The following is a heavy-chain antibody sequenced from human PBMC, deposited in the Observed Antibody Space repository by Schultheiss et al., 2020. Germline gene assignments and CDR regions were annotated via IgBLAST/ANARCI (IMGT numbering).Heavy chain of an antibody. Sequence: SETLSLTCTVSGGSISSYYWNWIRQPPGKGLEWIGYIHYSGSTNYKPSLKSRVTISVDTSKNQFSLKLSSVTAADTAVYYCARGAISSSWYRSWFDPWGQGTLVTVSS. D-gene: IGHD6-13*01. J-gene: IGHJ5*02. CDR1: GGSISSYY. V-gene: IGHV4-59*12. CDR3: ARGAISSSWYRSWFDP. CDR2: IHYSGST.